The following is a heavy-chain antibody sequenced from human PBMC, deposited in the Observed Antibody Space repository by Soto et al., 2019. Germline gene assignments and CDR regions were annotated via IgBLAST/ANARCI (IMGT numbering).Heavy chain of an antibody. CDR3: AKDHRGSLTDAFDI. Sequence: ALRLSCAASGFTFDDYAMHWVRQAPGKGLEWVSGISWNSGSIGYADSVKGRFTISRDNAKNSLYLQMNSLRAEDTALYYCAKDHRGSLTDAFDIWGQGTMVTVPS. CDR1: GFTFDDYA. J-gene: IGHJ3*02. D-gene: IGHD3-10*01. V-gene: IGHV3-9*01. CDR2: ISWNSGSI.